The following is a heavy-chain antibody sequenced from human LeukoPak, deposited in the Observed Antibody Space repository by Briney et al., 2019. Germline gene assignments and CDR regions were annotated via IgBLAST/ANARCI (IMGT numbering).Heavy chain of an antibody. CDR2: INPNSGGT. D-gene: IGHD6-13*01. V-gene: IGHV1-2*02. CDR3: ARGVAEAVNWFDP. CDR1: GYTFTGYY. Sequence: ASVKVSCKASGYTFTGYYMHWVRQAPRQGLEWMGWINPNSGGTNYAQKFQGRVTMTRDTSISTAYMELSRLTSDDTAVYYCARGVAEAVNWFDPWGQGTLVTVSS. J-gene: IGHJ5*02.